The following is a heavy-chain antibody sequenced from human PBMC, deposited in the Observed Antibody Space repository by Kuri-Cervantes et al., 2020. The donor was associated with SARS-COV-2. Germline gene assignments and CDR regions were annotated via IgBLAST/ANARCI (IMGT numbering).Heavy chain of an antibody. J-gene: IGHJ4*02. CDR1: GGSISSHY. Sequence: ESLKISCTVSGGSISSHYWSWIRQPPGKGLEWIGYIYYSGSTNYNPSLKSRVTISVDTSKNQFSLKLSSVTAADTAVYYCARQPVVVVSATPFGYFDIWGQGTQVTVSS. CDR2: IYYSGST. D-gene: IGHD2-15*01. CDR3: ARQPVVVVSATPFGYFDI. V-gene: IGHV4-59*11.